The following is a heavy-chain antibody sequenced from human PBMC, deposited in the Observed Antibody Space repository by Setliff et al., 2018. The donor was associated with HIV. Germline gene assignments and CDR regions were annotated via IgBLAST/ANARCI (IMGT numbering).Heavy chain of an antibody. V-gene: IGHV4-39*02. CDR3: ARDSGWWQIDY. CDR2: ISYRGEN. J-gene: IGHJ4*02. CDR1: GGSIYSRGFF. Sequence: ETLSLTCTVSGGSIYSRGFFWGWVRQPPGKGLEWIGSISYRGENHYNPSFMSRVAISADTSKNQYSLNLRSVTASDTAVYYCARDSGWWQIDYWGQGTRVTVSS. D-gene: IGHD6-19*01.